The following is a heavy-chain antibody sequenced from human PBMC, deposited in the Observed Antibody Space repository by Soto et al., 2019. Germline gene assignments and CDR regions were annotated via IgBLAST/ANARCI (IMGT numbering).Heavy chain of an antibody. Sequence: ASVKVSCKASGYTFTSYYMHWVRQAPGQGLEWMGIINPSGGSTSYAQKFQGRVTMTRDTSTSTVYMELSSLRSEDTAVYYCARDGGVAATYYGMDVWGQGTTVTV. D-gene: IGHD2-15*01. CDR3: ARDGGVAATYYGMDV. J-gene: IGHJ6*02. CDR2: INPSGGST. CDR1: GYTFTSYY. V-gene: IGHV1-46*01.